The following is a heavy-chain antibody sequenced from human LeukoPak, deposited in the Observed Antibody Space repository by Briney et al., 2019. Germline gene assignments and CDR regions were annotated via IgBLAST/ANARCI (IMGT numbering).Heavy chain of an antibody. Sequence: SETLSLTCTVSGGSISSGDYYWSWIRQPPGKGLEWIGEINHSGSTNYNPSLKSRVTISVDTSKNQFSLKLSSVTAADTAVYYCARGNYYVWGSYRYGFDPWGQGTLVTVSS. J-gene: IGHJ5*02. CDR3: ARGNYYVWGSYRYGFDP. CDR1: GGSISSGDYY. CDR2: INHSGST. D-gene: IGHD3-16*02. V-gene: IGHV4-39*07.